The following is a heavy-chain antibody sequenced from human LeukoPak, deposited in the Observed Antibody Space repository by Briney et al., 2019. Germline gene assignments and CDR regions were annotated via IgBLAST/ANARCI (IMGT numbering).Heavy chain of an antibody. V-gene: IGHV3-7*05. J-gene: IGHJ3*02. CDR3: ARARDYGSGKVNAFDI. Sequence: GGSLRLSCADSGFTFSSFWVSWVRQAPGKGLEWVATIKRDGSEKHYVDSVKGRFTISRDNAEKSLYLQMNSLRAEDTAVYYCARARDYGSGKVNAFDIWGQGTMVTVSS. CDR1: GFTFSSFW. D-gene: IGHD3-10*01. CDR2: IKRDGSEK.